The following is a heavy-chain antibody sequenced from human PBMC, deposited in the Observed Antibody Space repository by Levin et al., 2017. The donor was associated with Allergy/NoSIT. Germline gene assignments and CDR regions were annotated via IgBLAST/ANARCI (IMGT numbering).Heavy chain of an antibody. Sequence: SETLSLTCAISGDSVSSNSAAWNWIRQSPSRGLEWLGRTYYRSKWYNDYAVSVKSRITINPDTSKNQFSLQLNSVTPEDTAVYYCARVPSTMVRGVEVGMYNWFDPWGQGTLVTVSS. CDR2: TYYRSKWYN. CDR3: ARVPSTMVRGVEVGMYNWFDP. V-gene: IGHV6-1*01. D-gene: IGHD3-10*01. CDR1: GDSVSSNSAA. J-gene: IGHJ5*02.